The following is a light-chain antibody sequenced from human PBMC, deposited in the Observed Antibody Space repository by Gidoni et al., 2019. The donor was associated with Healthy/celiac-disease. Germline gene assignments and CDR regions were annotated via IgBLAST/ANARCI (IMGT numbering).Light chain of an antibody. CDR2: GAS. CDR3: QQYGSSHMYT. Sequence: DIVLTQSPGTLSLSPGERATLSCRASQSVSSSYLAWYQQKPGQAPRLLIYGASSRATGIPDRFSGSGSGTDFTLTISRLEPEDFAVYYCQQYGSSHMYTFGQLPKLEIK. J-gene: IGKJ2*01. CDR1: QSVSSSY. V-gene: IGKV3-20*01.